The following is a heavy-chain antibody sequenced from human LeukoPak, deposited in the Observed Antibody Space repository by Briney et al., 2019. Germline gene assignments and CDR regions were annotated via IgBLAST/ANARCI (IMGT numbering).Heavy chain of an antibody. V-gene: IGHV3-21*01. CDR3: ARDSLLQWPSYYYGMDV. Sequence: PGGSLRLSCAASGFTFSSYSMNWVRQAPGKGLEWVSSISSSSSYIYYADSVKGRFTISRDNAKNSLYLQMNSLRAEDTAVYYCARDSLLQWPSYYYGMDVWGQGTTVTVSS. J-gene: IGHJ6*02. CDR1: GFTFSSYS. CDR2: ISSSSSYI. D-gene: IGHD6-19*01.